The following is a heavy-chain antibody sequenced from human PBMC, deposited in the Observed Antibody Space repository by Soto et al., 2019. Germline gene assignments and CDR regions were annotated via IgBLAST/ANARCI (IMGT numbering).Heavy chain of an antibody. V-gene: IGHV6-1*01. CDR3: ARVAFWDSSSWYWGCAFDI. D-gene: IGHD6-13*01. Sequence: SQTLSLTCAISGDSVSSNSAAWNWIRQSPSRGLEWLGRTYYRSKWYNDYAVSVKSRITINPDTSKNQFSLQLNSVTPEDTAVYYCARVAFWDSSSWYWGCAFDIWGQGTMVTVS. J-gene: IGHJ3*02. CDR1: GDSVSSNSAA. CDR2: TYYRSKWYN.